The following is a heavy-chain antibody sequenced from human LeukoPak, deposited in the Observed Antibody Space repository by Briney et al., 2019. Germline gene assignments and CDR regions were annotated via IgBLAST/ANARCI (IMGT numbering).Heavy chain of an antibody. Sequence: ASVKVSCKASGYTFTNYGLFWVRQAPGQGFEWMGWVSANTGNTKALQSFKGRVTMTTDTATSTAYMELRSLTSVDTAVYYCARSSSGYNYRYNYGMDVWGQGTTVIVSS. V-gene: IGHV1-18*01. CDR1: GYTFTNYG. J-gene: IGHJ6*02. CDR2: VSANTGNT. CDR3: ARSSSGYNYRYNYGMDV. D-gene: IGHD5-12*01.